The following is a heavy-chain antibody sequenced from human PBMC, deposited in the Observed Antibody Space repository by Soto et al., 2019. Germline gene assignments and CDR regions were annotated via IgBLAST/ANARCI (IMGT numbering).Heavy chain of an antibody. D-gene: IGHD6-25*01. CDR1: GFTFSSYG. J-gene: IGHJ4*02. CDR2: IWYDGSNK. Sequence: QVPLVESGGGVVQPGRSLRLSCAASGFTFSSYGMHWVRQAPGKGLEWVAVIWYDGSNKYYADSVKGRFTISRDNSKNALYLQMNCLRDEDTAGYYCARSPAAAILYFDCWGQGTLVTVSS. CDR3: ARSPAAAILYFDC. V-gene: IGHV3-33*01.